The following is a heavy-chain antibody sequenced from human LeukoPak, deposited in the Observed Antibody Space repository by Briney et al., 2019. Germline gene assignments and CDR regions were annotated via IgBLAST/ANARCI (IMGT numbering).Heavy chain of an antibody. CDR2: IYYSGST. V-gene: IGHV4-61*08. CDR3: ATLQGGPNYYDSSGRGAFDI. D-gene: IGHD3-22*01. Sequence: SGPTLVKPTQTLTLTCTFSGFSLSTSGVGVGWIRQPPGKGLEWIGYIYYSGSTNYNPSLKSRVTISVDTSKNQFSLKLSSVTAADTAVYYCATLQGGPNYYDSSGRGAFDIWGQGTMVTVSS. J-gene: IGHJ3*02. CDR1: GFSLSTSGVG.